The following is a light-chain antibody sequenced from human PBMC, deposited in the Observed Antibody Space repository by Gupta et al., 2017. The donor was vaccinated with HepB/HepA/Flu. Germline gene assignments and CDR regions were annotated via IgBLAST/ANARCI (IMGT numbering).Light chain of an antibody. J-gene: IGLJ2*01. V-gene: IGLV2-23*02. CDR1: KSDIGTYNL. Sequence: QSALTPPASVSGSPGQSLTISCTGTKSDIGTYNLVSWYQQHPGKAPKLILFEVNERPSGVSNRFSGSKSGYTASLTISGLQAEDDADYYCCSFTGSNSVVFGGGTKLTVL. CDR3: CSFTGSNSVV. CDR2: EVN.